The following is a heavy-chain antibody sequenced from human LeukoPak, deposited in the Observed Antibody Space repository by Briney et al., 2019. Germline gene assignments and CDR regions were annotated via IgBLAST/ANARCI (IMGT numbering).Heavy chain of an antibody. CDR1: GFTFSSYS. J-gene: IGHJ6*04. V-gene: IGHV3-21*01. D-gene: IGHD3-3*01. Sequence: GGSLRLSCAASGFTFSSYSMNWVRQAPGKGLEWVSSISSSGSYIYYADSVKGRFTISRDNAKNSLYLQMNSLRAEDTAVYYCARDYDFWSGPPGDVWGKGTTVTVSS. CDR3: ARDYDFWSGPPGDV. CDR2: ISSSGSYI.